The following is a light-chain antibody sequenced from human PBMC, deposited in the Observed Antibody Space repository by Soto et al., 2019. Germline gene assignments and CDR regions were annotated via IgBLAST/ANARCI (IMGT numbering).Light chain of an antibody. Sequence: QSALTQPASVSGSPGQSITISCTGTSSDVGGYNYVSWYQHHPDKAPKLVIYDVTNLPSGVSNRFSGSKAGNTASLTISGLQAEDEADYYCNSYTGSATPYVFGTGTKLTVL. CDR1: SSDVGGYNY. V-gene: IGLV2-14*03. CDR3: NSYTGSATPYV. CDR2: DVT. J-gene: IGLJ1*01.